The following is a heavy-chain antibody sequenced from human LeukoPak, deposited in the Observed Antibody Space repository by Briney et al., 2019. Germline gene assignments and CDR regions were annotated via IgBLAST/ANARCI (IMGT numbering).Heavy chain of an antibody. D-gene: IGHD2-15*01. Sequence: SETPSLTCAVYGGSFSGYYWSWIRQPPGKGLEWIGEINHSGSTNYNPSLKSRVTISVDTSKNQFSLKLSSVTAADTAVYYCAREKQGYCSGGSCYSGWFDPWGQGTLVTVSS. CDR3: AREKQGYCSGGSCYSGWFDP. CDR2: INHSGST. CDR1: GGSFSGYY. V-gene: IGHV4-34*01. J-gene: IGHJ5*02.